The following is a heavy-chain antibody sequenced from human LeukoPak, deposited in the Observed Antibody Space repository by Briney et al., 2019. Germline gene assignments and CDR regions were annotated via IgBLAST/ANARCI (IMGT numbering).Heavy chain of an antibody. CDR2: IYYSGST. D-gene: IGHD6-19*01. V-gene: IGHV4-59*01. CDR1: GGSISSYY. J-gene: IGHJ4*02. Sequence: SETLSLTCTVSGGSISSYYWSWIRQPPGKGLEWIGYIYYSGSTNYNPSLKSRVTISVDTSKNQFSQKLGSVTAADTAVYYCARDRSSGFDYWGQGTLVTVSS. CDR3: ARDRSSGFDY.